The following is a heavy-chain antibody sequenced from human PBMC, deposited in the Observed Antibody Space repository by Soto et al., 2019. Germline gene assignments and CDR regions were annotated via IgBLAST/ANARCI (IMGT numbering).Heavy chain of an antibody. CDR2: INPSGGST. V-gene: IGHV1-46*01. J-gene: IGHJ3*02. CDR1: GYTFTSYY. CDR3: ARDRYCSSTSCHDAFDI. D-gene: IGHD2-2*01. Sequence: ASVKVSCKASGYTFTSYYMHWVRQAPGQGLEWMGIINPSGGSTSYAQKFQGRVTMTRDTSTSTVYMELSSLRSEDTAVYYCARDRYCSSTSCHDAFDIWGQGTMVTVSS.